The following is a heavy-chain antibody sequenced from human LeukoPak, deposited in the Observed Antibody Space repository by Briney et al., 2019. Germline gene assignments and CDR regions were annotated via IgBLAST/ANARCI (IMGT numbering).Heavy chain of an antibody. D-gene: IGHD3-22*01. Sequence: SETLSLTCTVSGGSISSYYWSWIRQPAGKGLEWIGRIYSSGSSNYNPSLKGRVTMSVDTSKNQFSLKLSSVTAADTAVYYCARAGGYPSYYMDVWGKGTTVTVSS. CDR1: GGSISSYY. CDR3: ARAGGYPSYYMDV. J-gene: IGHJ6*03. V-gene: IGHV4-4*07. CDR2: IYSSGSS.